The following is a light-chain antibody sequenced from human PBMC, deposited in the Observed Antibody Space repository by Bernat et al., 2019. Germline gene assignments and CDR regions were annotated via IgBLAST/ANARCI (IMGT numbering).Light chain of an antibody. J-gene: IGKJ2*01. CDR3: QQSFRTPYT. CDR2: LAS. V-gene: IGKV1-39*01. CDR1: QNINNY. Sequence: DIQMTQSPSSLSASVEDRVTFTCRASQNINNYLNWYKQKPGKAPKLLIYLASNLESGVPSRFSGSRSGTDFTLTISSLQPEDFATYFCQQSFRTPYTFGQGTKLDIE.